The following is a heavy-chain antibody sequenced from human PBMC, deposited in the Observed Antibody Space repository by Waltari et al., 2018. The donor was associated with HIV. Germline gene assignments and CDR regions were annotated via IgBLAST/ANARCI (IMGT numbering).Heavy chain of an antibody. CDR3: ASASRDTAMGAFDI. Sequence: QVQPVQSGAEVKKPGSSVKVSCKASGGTFRNSAINWVPQAPGQGLEWMGGIIPIFGSPNYAQKFQGRGTITADESTSTVYMKLSSLRSEDTAVYYCASASRDTAMGAFDIWGQGTMVTVSS. J-gene: IGHJ3*02. CDR2: IIPIFGSP. CDR1: GGTFRNSA. V-gene: IGHV1-69*01. D-gene: IGHD5-18*01.